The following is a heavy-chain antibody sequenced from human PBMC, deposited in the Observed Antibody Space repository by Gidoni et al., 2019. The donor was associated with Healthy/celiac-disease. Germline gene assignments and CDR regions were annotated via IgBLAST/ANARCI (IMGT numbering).Heavy chain of an antibody. Sequence: QVQLQQCGAGLLMPPETLSLTCAVDGGSFSGYYWSWIRQPPGKGLEWIGAINHRGSPNYNPSLKSRVTISVDTSKNQCSLKLSSVTAADTAVYYCARSFTIFGVVIVSNWFDPWGQGTLVTVSS. V-gene: IGHV4-34*01. CDR2: INHRGSP. D-gene: IGHD3-3*01. J-gene: IGHJ5*02. CDR3: ARSFTIFGVVIVSNWFDP. CDR1: GGSFSGYY.